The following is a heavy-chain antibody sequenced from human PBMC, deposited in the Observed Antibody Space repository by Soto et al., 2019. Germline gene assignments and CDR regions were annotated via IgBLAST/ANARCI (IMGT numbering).Heavy chain of an antibody. CDR1: GGTFSSYT. Sequence: QVQLVHSGAEVKKPGSSVKVSCTASGGTFSSYTISWVRQAPGPGLEWMGRIIPILGIANYEQKFQGRVTITADKSTSTAYMELSSLRSENTAVYYCARDCSGGSCYLIFDYWGQGTLVTVSS. J-gene: IGHJ4*02. D-gene: IGHD2-15*01. CDR3: ARDCSGGSCYLIFDY. V-gene: IGHV1-69*04. CDR2: IIPILGIA.